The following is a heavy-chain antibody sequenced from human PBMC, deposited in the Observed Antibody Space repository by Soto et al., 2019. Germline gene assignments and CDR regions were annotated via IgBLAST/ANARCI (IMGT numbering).Heavy chain of an antibody. CDR2: VYSSGTT. Sequence: SETLSLTCSVSGGSINSYWWSWIRQPAGKGLEWIGRVYSSGTTDYNPSLNSRAALSVETSKNQFSLKLSSVTAADTAVYYCARDIGSYAYGEGYWGQGIQVTVSS. CDR1: GGSINSYW. J-gene: IGHJ4*02. CDR3: ARDIGSYAYGEGY. V-gene: IGHV4-4*07. D-gene: IGHD3-10*01.